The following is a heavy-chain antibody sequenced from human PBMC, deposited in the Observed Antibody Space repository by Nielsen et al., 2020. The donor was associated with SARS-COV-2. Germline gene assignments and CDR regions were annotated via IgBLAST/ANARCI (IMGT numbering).Heavy chain of an antibody. D-gene: IGHD1-7*01. CDR1: GGSISSGGYS. J-gene: IGHJ6*02. CDR2: IYYSGST. Sequence: SETLSLTCAVSGGSISSGGYSWSWIRQPPGKGLEWIGYIYYSGSTYYNPSLKSRVTISVDTSKNQFSLKLSSVTAADTALYYCASSITGTTGGDYYYYYGMDVWGQGTTVTVSS. V-gene: IGHV4-30-2*05. CDR3: ASSITGTTGGDYYYYYGMDV.